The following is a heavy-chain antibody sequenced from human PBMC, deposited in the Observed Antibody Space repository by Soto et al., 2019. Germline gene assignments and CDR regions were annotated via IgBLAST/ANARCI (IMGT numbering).Heavy chain of an antibody. V-gene: IGHV1-46*03. J-gene: IGHJ6*03. CDR1: GYTFTSYY. D-gene: IGHD6-19*01. CDR2: INPSGGST. CDR3: ARGSTAGTFNYYYYYYMDV. Sequence: ASVKVSFKASGYTFTSYYMHWVRQAPGQGLEWMGIINPSGGSTSYAQKFQGRVTMTRDTSTSTVYMELSSLRSEDTAAYYCARGSTAGTFNYYYYYYMDVWGKGTTVTVSS.